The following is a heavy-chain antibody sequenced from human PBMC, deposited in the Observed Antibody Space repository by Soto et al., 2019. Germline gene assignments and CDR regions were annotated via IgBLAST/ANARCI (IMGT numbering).Heavy chain of an antibody. J-gene: IGHJ4*02. CDR1: GFSLSTRGVG. V-gene: IGHV2-5*01. D-gene: IGHD6-19*01. Sequence: SGPTLVNPTQTLTLTCTFSGFSLSTRGVGVGWIRQPPGKALEWLALIYWNDDKRYSPSLKSRLTITKDTSKNQVVLTMTNMDPVDTATYYCAHRRWGAVAEAFYYFDSWGQGTLVTVSS. CDR3: AHRRWGAVAEAFYYFDS. CDR2: IYWNDDK.